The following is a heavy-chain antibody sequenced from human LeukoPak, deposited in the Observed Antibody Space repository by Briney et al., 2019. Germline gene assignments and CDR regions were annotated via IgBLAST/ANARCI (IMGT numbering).Heavy chain of an antibody. CDR2: IYYSGST. CDR1: GGSISSSSYY. CDR3: ASTGFMVRGVDFDY. D-gene: IGHD3-10*01. V-gene: IGHV4-39*07. Sequence: PSETLSLTCTVSGGSISSSSYYWGWIRQPPGKGLEWIGSIYYSGSTYYNPSLKSRVTISVDTSKNQFSLKLSSVTAADTAVYYCASTGFMVRGVDFDYWGQGTLVTVSS. J-gene: IGHJ4*02.